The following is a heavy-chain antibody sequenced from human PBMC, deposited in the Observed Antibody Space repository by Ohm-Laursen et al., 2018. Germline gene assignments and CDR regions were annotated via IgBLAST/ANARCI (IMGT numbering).Heavy chain of an antibody. CDR3: ARDYYGSGHFDY. CDR2: IYYSGST. J-gene: IGHJ4*02. CDR1: GGSISGYY. D-gene: IGHD3-10*01. Sequence: SETLSLTCNVSGGSISGYYWSWIRQPPGKGLEWIGYIYYSGSTNYNPSLKRRVTISLDTSKNQFSLKLSSVTAADTSVYYSARDYYGSGHFDYWGRGTLVTVSS. V-gene: IGHV4-59*01.